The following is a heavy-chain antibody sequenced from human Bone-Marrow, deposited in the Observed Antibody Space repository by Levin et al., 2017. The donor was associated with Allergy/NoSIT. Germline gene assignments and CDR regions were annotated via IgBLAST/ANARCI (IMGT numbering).Heavy chain of an antibody. D-gene: IGHD2-2*02. CDR3: TTDPSIVVVPAAIRLYYYYYGMDV. CDR2: IKSKTDGGTT. V-gene: IGHV3-15*01. Sequence: GGSLRLSCAASGFTFSNAWMSWVRQAPGKGLEWVGRIKSKTDGGTTDYAAPVKGRFTISRDDSKNTLYLQMNSLKTEDTAVYYCTTDPSIVVVPAAIRLYYYYYGMDVWGQGTTVTVSS. J-gene: IGHJ6*02. CDR1: GFTFSNAW.